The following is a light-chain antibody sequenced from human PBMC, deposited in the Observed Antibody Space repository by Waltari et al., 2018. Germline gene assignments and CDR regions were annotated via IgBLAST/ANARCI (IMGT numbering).Light chain of an antibody. J-gene: IGKJ4*02. V-gene: IGKV3-20*01. CDR2: GAS. CDR1: QTVRTTY. CDR3: QQYDISPLT. Sequence: EIVLTQSPGTLSLSPGERATLSGRASQTVRTTYLARYQQKPGQAPTLLIYGASSRATGIPDRFSGSGSGTDFSLTISSLEPEDFAVYYCQQYDISPLTFGEGTKVETK.